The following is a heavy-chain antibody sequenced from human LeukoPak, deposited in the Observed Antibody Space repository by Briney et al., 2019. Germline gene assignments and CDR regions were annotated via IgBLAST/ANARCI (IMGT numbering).Heavy chain of an antibody. V-gene: IGHV5-51*01. CDR2: IYPGDSDT. J-gene: IGHJ4*02. D-gene: IGHD3-22*01. CDR1: GYSFTSYW. Sequence: GESLKISCKGSGYSFTSYWIGWARQMPGKGLEWMGIIYPGDSDTRYSPSFQGQVTISADKSISTAYLQWSSLKASDTAMYYCARLYYYDSSGYYADFDYWGQGTLVTVSS. CDR3: ARLYYYDSSGYYADFDY.